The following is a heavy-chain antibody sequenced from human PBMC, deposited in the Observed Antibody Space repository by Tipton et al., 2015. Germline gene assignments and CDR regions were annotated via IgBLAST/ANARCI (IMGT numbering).Heavy chain of an antibody. CDR3: ARDLEHGMDV. J-gene: IGHJ6*02. Sequence: LRLSCAVSAYSISTDYYWVWIRQPPGKGLEWIGTISHSGNTFYNPSLKSRVTISADTSKNQFSLKMSSVTASDTAIYYCARDLEHGMDVWGQGTTVTVSS. D-gene: IGHD5-24*01. CDR2: ISHSGNT. CDR1: AYSISTDYY. V-gene: IGHV4-38-2*02.